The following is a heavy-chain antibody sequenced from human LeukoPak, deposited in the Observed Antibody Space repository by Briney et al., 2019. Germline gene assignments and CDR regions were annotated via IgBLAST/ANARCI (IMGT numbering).Heavy chain of an antibody. J-gene: IGHJ4*02. CDR3: ARVYSGSYYKGVWFDY. D-gene: IGHD1-26*01. CDR1: GFTFSSYS. Sequence: RTGGSLRLSCATSGFTFSSYSMNWVRQAPGKGLEWVSYISSSSSTIYYADSVKGRFTISRDNAKNSLYLQMNSLRAEDTAVYYCARVYSGSYYKGVWFDYWGQGTLVTVSS. V-gene: IGHV3-48*01. CDR2: ISSSSSTI.